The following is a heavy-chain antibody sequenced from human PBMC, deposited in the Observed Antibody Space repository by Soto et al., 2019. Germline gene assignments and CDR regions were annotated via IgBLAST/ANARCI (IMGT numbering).Heavy chain of an antibody. J-gene: IGHJ6*02. D-gene: IGHD3-16*01. CDR3: ARDPYVYYSVRIGYYGLDV. CDR2: IIPMYGSR. V-gene: IGHV1-69*01. Sequence: QVQLVQSGAEVKKPGSSVRVSCKASGGTFSTHAISWVRQAPGRGPEWIGGIIPMYGSRKYAPNFQGRVTMIADASTNTASMELSSLSSEDAAVYYCARDPYVYYSVRIGYYGLDVWGQGTTVTVSS. CDR1: GGTFSTHA.